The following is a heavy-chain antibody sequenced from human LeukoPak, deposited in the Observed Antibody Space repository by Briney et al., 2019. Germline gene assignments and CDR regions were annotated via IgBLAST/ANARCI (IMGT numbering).Heavy chain of an antibody. Sequence: PGGSLRLPCAASGFIFDDYAMHWVRRAPGKGLQWVSGITRFNAILGYVDSVKGRFTISRDSAKNSLYLQMNSLRPEDTAFYYCARGDVLTTRLLDSWGLGTLVTVSS. J-gene: IGHJ4*02. CDR1: GFIFDDYA. D-gene: IGHD3-9*01. CDR3: ARGDVLTTRLLDS. CDR2: ITRFNAIL. V-gene: IGHV3-9*01.